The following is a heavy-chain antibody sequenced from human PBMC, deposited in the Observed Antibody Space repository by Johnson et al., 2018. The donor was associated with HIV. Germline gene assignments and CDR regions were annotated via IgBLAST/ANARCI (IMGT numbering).Heavy chain of an antibody. J-gene: IGHJ3*02. D-gene: IGHD6-13*01. CDR1: GLIFSDYY. V-gene: IGHV3-11*01. Sequence: QVKLVESGGGLVKPGGSLRLSCAASGLIFSDYYMSWIRQAPGKGLEWVSYISSSGSTIYYADSVKGRFTISRDNAKNSLYLQMNSLRAEDTALYYCAKDGYSSSGGAFDIWGQGTMVTVSS. CDR3: AKDGYSSSGGAFDI. CDR2: ISSSGSTI.